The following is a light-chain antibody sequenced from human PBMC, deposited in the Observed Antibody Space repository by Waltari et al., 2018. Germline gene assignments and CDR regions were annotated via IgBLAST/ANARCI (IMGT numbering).Light chain of an antibody. CDR1: KLGSKY. Sequence: SYEVTQPPSVSVSPRQRATITCSGEKLGSKYVSWYQQKSGQSPVLVIYRDDKRPSGIRERFSVSNSGNTATLTISGTQPMDEADYYCQAWDSSAFVFGAGTKVTVL. CDR3: QAWDSSAFV. J-gene: IGLJ1*01. CDR2: RDD. V-gene: IGLV3-1*01.